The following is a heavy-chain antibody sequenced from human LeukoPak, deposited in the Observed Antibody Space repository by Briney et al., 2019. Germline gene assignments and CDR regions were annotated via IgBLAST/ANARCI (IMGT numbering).Heavy chain of an antibody. D-gene: IGHD3-10*01. CDR2: ISGSGGST. Sequence: GGSLRLSCAASGFTFSSYAMSWARQAPGKGLEWVSAISGSGGSTYYADSVKGRFTISRDNSKNTLYLQMNSLRAEDTAVYYCAKDPVYGSGSYSNVSVDYWGQGTLVTVSS. V-gene: IGHV3-23*01. J-gene: IGHJ4*02. CDR1: GFTFSSYA. CDR3: AKDPVYGSGSYSNVSVDY.